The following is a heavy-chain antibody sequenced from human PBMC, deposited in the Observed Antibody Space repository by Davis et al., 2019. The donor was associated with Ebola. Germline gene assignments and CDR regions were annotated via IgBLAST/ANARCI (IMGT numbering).Heavy chain of an antibody. J-gene: IGHJ4*02. CDR1: GFNFDKSW. CDR3: ATDNWGPAL. D-gene: IGHD7-27*01. Sequence: PGGSLRLSCEASGFNFDKSWMTWVRQAPGKGLEWVANMKEDGSKINYVDSVKGRFTISRDNAKKSLYLDMSSVRVDDTAVYYCATDNWGPALWGQGTLVTVSS. CDR2: MKEDGSKI. V-gene: IGHV3-7*01.